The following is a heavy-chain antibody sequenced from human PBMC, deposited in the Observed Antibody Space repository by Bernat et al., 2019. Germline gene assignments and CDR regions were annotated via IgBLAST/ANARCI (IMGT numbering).Heavy chain of an antibody. CDR1: GCSISSYY. CDR2: IYYSGST. D-gene: IGHD3-22*01. CDR3: ASVYYYDSSGYYPQCCQH. Sequence: QVQLQESGPGLVKPSETLSLTCTVSGCSISSYYWSWIRQPPGKGLEWIGYIYYSGSTNYNPSLKSRVTISVDTSKNQFSLKLSSVTAADTAVYYCASVYYYDSSGYYPQCCQHWGQGTLVTVSS. J-gene: IGHJ1*01. V-gene: IGHV4-59*01.